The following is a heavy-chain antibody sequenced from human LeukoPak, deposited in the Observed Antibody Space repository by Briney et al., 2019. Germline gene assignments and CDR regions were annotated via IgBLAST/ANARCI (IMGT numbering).Heavy chain of an antibody. V-gene: IGHV4-34*01. D-gene: IGHD6-19*01. Sequence: SPSETLSLTCAVYGGSFSGYYWSWIRQPPGKGLEWIGEINHSGSTNYNPSLKSRVTISVDTSKNQFSLKLSSVTAADTAVYYCARGGWYTMVDHWGQGTLVTVSS. CDR2: INHSGST. CDR3: ARGGWYTMVDH. J-gene: IGHJ4*02. CDR1: GGSFSGYY.